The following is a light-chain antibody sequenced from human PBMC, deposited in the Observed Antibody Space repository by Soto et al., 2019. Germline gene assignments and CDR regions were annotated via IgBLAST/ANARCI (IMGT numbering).Light chain of an antibody. J-gene: IGKJ1*01. Sequence: EVVVTQSPDTLSLSPGETATLSCRASQSVSSSVAWYQHKPGPSPRLVVYRGDERAPGIAPRFSGSGSGTDFTLTISSLESDDFALYYCQQRYSWLRVFGQATKVEVK. V-gene: IGKV3-11*01. CDR1: QSVSSS. CDR2: RGD. CDR3: QQRYSWLRV.